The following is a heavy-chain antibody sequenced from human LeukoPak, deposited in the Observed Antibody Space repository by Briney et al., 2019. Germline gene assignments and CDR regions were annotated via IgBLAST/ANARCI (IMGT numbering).Heavy chain of an antibody. CDR2: IYYSGST. J-gene: IGHJ4*02. V-gene: IGHV4-59*08. CDR1: GGSVSSYY. Sequence: SETLSLTCTVSGGSVSSYYWSWIRQPPGKGLEWIGYIYYSGSTNYNPSLKSRVTISVDTSKNQFSLKLSSVTAADTAVYYCARGAAAGDYWGQGTLVTVSS. D-gene: IGHD6-13*01. CDR3: ARGAAAGDY.